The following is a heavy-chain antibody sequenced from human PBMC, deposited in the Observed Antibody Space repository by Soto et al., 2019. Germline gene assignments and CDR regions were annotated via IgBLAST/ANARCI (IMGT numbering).Heavy chain of an antibody. CDR1: GFTFSSYG. D-gene: IGHD3-22*01. CDR3: AKEWVYDSSGWSFDS. Sequence: QVQLVESGGGVVQPGRSLRLSGAATGFTFSSYGMHWVRQAPGKGLEWVAVISYDGSNKYYADSVKGRFNISGDNSKHTRFLQMNSLRAEDTAVYYCAKEWVYDSSGWSFDSWGQGTLVTVSS. V-gene: IGHV3-30*18. CDR2: ISYDGSNK. J-gene: IGHJ4*02.